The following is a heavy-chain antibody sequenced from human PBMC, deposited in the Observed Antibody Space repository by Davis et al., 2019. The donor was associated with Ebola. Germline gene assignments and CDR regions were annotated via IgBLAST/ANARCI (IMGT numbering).Heavy chain of an antibody. J-gene: IGHJ3*01. CDR1: GFTFASYA. V-gene: IGHV3-23*01. CDR3: AKDTPNIWFDV. CDR2: ISAGGGST. Sequence: GESLKISCAASGFTFASYAMSWVRQAPGKGLEWVSGISAGGGSTYYADSVKGRFTISRDNSKNTLHLQMNSLRVEDTAIYYCAKDTPNIWFDVWGQGTMVAVSS. D-gene: IGHD2-15*01.